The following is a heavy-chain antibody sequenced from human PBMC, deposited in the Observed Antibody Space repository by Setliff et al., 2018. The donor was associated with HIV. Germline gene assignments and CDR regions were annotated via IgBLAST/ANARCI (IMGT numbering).Heavy chain of an antibody. CDR3: ARDRGYDLDYFDY. CDR2: IGSLGDK. Sequence: SVKVSCVGSGFTFNDYHISWIRQAPGKGLEWISYIGSLGDKEYADSVKGRFTISRDNARKSVYLQIDSLRAEDTAVYYCARDRGYDLDYFDYWGQGTLVTVSS. D-gene: IGHD5-12*01. V-gene: IGHV3-11*05. J-gene: IGHJ4*02. CDR1: GFTFNDYH.